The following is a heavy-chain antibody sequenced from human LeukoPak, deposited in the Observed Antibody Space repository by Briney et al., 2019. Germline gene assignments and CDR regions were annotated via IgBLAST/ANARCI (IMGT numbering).Heavy chain of an antibody. D-gene: IGHD2-2*01. CDR1: GFTFSTYA. V-gene: IGHV3-21*01. CDR2: ISSSSSYI. Sequence: GGSLRPSCAASGFTFSTYAMSWVRQAPGKGLEWVSSISSSSSYIYYADSVKGRFTISRDNAKNSLYLQMNSLRAEDTAVYYCARTAGVVVPAAKVDYWGQGTLVTVSS. CDR3: ARTAGVVVPAAKVDY. J-gene: IGHJ4*02.